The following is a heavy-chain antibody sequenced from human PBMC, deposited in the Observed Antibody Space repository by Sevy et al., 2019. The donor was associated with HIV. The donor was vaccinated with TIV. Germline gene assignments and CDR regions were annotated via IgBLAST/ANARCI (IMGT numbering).Heavy chain of an antibody. J-gene: IGHJ4*02. CDR1: GFTFSSYS. CDR3: ARVPYYYASKFDD. CDR2: ISSSRSYI. V-gene: IGHV3-21*01. Sequence: GESLKISCAASGFTFSSYSMNWVRQAPGKGLEWVSSISSSRSYIYYADSVKGRFTISRDNAKNSLYLQMNSLRAEDTAVYYCARVPYYYASKFDDWGQGTLVTVSS. D-gene: IGHD3-22*01.